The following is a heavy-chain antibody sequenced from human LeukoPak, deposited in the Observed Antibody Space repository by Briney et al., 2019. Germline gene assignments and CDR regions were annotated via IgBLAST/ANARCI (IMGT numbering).Heavy chain of an antibody. CDR1: GGSFRNYY. CDR2: ITHSGST. CDR3: ARGKRVGLDAFDF. V-gene: IGHV4-34*01. Sequence: SETLSLTCAVFGGSFRNYYWSWIRQPPGKGLEWIGEITHSGSTNYNPSLKSRLIISVDTSKNQFSLKLTSVTAADTAVYYCARGKRVGLDAFDFWGHGTMVTVSP. J-gene: IGHJ3*01.